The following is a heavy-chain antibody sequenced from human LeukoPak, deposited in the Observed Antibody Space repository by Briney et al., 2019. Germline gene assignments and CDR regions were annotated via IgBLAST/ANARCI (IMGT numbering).Heavy chain of an antibody. V-gene: IGHV4-38-2*02. Sequence: SETLSLTCNVSGYTMNSGYYWSWIRQTPGNGLEWIGETTHSGSTDYNPSLKSRVTISVDTSKNQFSLKLSSVTAADTAVYYCAKTTVANFDYWGQGTLVTVSS. D-gene: IGHD4-23*01. CDR1: GYTMNSGYY. CDR3: AKTTVANFDY. CDR2: TTHSGST. J-gene: IGHJ4*02.